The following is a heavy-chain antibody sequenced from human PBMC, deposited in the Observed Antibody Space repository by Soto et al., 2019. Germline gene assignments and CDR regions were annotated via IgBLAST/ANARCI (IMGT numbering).Heavy chain of an antibody. CDR2: ISSSSSYI. J-gene: IGHJ6*03. CDR1: GFTFSSYS. CDR3: ARDSSSSYYYYYMDV. Sequence: ESGGGLVKPGGSLRLSCAASGFTFSSYSMNWVRQAPGKGLEWVSSISSSSSYIYYADSVKGRFTISRDNAKNSLYLQMNSLRAEDTAVYYCARDSSSSYYYYYMDVWGKGTTVTVSS. D-gene: IGHD6-6*01. V-gene: IGHV3-21*01.